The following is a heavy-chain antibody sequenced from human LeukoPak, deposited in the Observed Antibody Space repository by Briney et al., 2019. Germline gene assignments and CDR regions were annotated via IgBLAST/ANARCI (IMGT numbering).Heavy chain of an antibody. CDR3: ATTRVCGGVLLRPSCLCFED. J-gene: IGHJ4*02. Sequence: PGGSLRLSCAASGFTFNNYVMNWVRQAPGKGLEWVSGIDYSGGATNYADSVQGRFTVSRDNSKNTLYLQMNNLRAEDTAVYYCATTRVCGGVLLRPSCLCFEDWGQGALVTVSS. V-gene: IGHV3-23*01. CDR1: GFTFNNYV. D-gene: IGHD3-10*01. CDR2: IDYSGGAT.